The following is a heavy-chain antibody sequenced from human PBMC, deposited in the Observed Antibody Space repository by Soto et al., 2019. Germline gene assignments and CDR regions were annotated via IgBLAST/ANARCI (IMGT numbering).Heavy chain of an antibody. D-gene: IGHD5-18*01. Sequence: ASVKVSCKASGYTFTSYAMHWVRQAPGQRLEWMGWINAGNGNTKYSQKFQGRVTITRDTSASTAYMELSSLRSEDTAVYYCARDIPPRWIRYGQGFEYWGQGTLVTVSS. J-gene: IGHJ4*02. CDR2: INAGNGNT. V-gene: IGHV1-3*01. CDR3: ARDIPPRWIRYGQGFEY. CDR1: GYTFTSYA.